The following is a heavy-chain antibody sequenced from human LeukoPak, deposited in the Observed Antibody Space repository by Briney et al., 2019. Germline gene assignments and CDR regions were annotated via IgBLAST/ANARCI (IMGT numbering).Heavy chain of an antibody. CDR2: IIPIFGTA. V-gene: IGHV1-69*05. Sequence: SVKVSCKASGGTFSSYAISWARQAPGQGLEWMGGIIPIFGTANYAQKFQGRVTITTDESTSTAYMELSSLRSEDTAVYYCARAIAARPGKYNWFDPWGQGTLVTVSS. J-gene: IGHJ5*02. CDR1: GGTFSSYA. D-gene: IGHD6-6*01. CDR3: ARAIAARPGKYNWFDP.